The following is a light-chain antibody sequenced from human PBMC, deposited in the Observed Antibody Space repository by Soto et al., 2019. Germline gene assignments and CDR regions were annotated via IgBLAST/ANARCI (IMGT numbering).Light chain of an antibody. V-gene: IGKV3-20*01. J-gene: IGKJ1*01. CDR3: QQYGSSRT. Sequence: EIVLTQSPGTLSLSPGERATLSCRASQSVSSSYLAWYQQKPGQAPRLLIYVASSRATVIPDRFSGSGSGTDFTFTISRLEPEDFAVNYCQQYGSSRTFGQGTKVDIK. CDR2: VAS. CDR1: QSVSSSY.